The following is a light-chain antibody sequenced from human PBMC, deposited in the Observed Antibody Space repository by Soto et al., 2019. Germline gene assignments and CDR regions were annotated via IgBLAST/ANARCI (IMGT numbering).Light chain of an antibody. Sequence: EIVMTQSPATLSVSPGERPTLSCRTSQSVSSNLAWYQQKPGQAPRLVIYGASTRATGIAARFSGSGFGTEFTLTISSLQSEDFAVYYCQQYNNWPPRTFGQVTMVDI. CDR2: GAS. J-gene: IGKJ1*01. CDR3: QQYNNWPPRT. CDR1: QSVSSN. V-gene: IGKV3-15*01.